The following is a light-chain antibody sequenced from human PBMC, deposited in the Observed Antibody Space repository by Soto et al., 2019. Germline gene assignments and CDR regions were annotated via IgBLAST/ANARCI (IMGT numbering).Light chain of an antibody. CDR3: MQALQTPWT. V-gene: IGKV2-28*01. CDR1: QSLLHSNGYNY. CDR2: LGS. Sequence: DIVMTQSPLSLPVTPGEPASISCRSSQSLLHSNGYNYLDWYLQKPGQSPQLLIYLGSNRASEVPDRFSGSGSGTDFTLEISRVEAEDVGVYYCMQALQTPWTFGKGTKVEIK. J-gene: IGKJ1*01.